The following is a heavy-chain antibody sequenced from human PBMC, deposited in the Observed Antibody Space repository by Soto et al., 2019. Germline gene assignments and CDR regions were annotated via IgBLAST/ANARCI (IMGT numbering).Heavy chain of an antibody. CDR3: ANDTIFGVVTGSPYGMDV. Sequence: GGSLRLSCAASGFTFSSYAMSWVRQAPGKGREWVSAISGSGGSTYYADSVKGRFTISRDNSKNTLYLQMNSLRAEDTAVYYCANDTIFGVVTGSPYGMDVWGQGTTVTVSS. CDR1: GFTFSSYA. D-gene: IGHD3-3*01. V-gene: IGHV3-23*01. J-gene: IGHJ6*02. CDR2: ISGSGGST.